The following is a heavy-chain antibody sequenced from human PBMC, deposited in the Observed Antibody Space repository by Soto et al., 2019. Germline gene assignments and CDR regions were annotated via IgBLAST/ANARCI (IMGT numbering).Heavy chain of an antibody. D-gene: IGHD5-12*01. CDR1: GGSISSGGYS. CDR2: IYHSGST. J-gene: IGHJ6*02. V-gene: IGHV4-30-2*01. Sequence: PSETLSLTCAVSGGSISSGGYSWSWIRQPPGKGLEWIGYIYHSGSTYYNPSLKSRVTISVDRSKNQFSLKLSSVTAADTAVYYCARGGSSGYDLGGMDVWGQGTTVTVSS. CDR3: ARGGSSGYDLGGMDV.